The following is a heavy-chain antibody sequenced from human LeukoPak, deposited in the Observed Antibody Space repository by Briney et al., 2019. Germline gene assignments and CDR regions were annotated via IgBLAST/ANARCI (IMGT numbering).Heavy chain of an antibody. J-gene: IGHJ6*02. V-gene: IGHV4-59*08. CDR1: GGSIRRYY. Sequence: PSETLSLTCTVSGGSIRRYYWSWIRQPPGKGQEWIGYIYYSGSTNYNPSLKSRVTISVDTSKNHFSLKLSSVTAADTAVYYCARHGNGFLVGGMDVWGQGTTVTVSS. CDR2: IYYSGST. D-gene: IGHD4-23*01. CDR3: ARHGNGFLVGGMDV.